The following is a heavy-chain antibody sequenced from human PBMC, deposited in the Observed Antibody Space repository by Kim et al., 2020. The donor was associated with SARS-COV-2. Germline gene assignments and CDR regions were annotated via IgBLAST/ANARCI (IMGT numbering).Heavy chain of an antibody. CDR3: ARSVAGRFDY. CDR1: GFTFNIYS. Sequence: GGSLRLSCAASGFTFNIYSMNWVRQTPVKGLEWVSYTTSDEKTIYYADAVRGRFTISRDNAKNLVYLHMNSLRDEDTAIYYCARSVAGRFDYWGQGTLVTVSS. D-gene: IGHD6-13*01. V-gene: IGHV3-48*02. J-gene: IGHJ4*02. CDR2: TTSDEKTI.